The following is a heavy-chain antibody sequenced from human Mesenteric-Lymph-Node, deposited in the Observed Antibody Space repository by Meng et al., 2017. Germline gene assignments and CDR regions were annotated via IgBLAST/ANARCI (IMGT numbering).Heavy chain of an antibody. Sequence: GGSLRLSCAASGFTFTTYGMHWVRQAPGKGLEWVAIIWYDGSNKYYADSVKGRFTVSRDNSWNTLYLEMDSLRADDTGVYYCARVSDNPYYYYGMDVWGQGTTVTVSS. CDR2: IWYDGSNK. V-gene: IGHV3-33*01. D-gene: IGHD1-14*01. CDR1: GFTFTTYG. CDR3: ARVSDNPYYYYGMDV. J-gene: IGHJ6*02.